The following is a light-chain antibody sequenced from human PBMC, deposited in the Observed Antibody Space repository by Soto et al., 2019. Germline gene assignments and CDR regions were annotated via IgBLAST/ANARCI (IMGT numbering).Light chain of an antibody. CDR1: SSDVGGYSY. CDR3: SSYTSSSTLVV. Sequence: QSALTQPASVSGSPGQSSTISCTGTSSDVGGYSYVSWYQQHPGKAPKLMIYYVSNRPSGVSNRFSGSKSGNTASLTISGLQAEDEADYYCSSYTSSSTLVVFGGGTKLTVL. J-gene: IGLJ2*01. V-gene: IGLV2-14*03. CDR2: YVS.